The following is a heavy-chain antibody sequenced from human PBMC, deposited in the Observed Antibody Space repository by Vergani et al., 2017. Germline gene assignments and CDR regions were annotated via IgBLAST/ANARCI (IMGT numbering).Heavy chain of an antibody. J-gene: IGHJ2*01. Sequence: EVQLLESGGGLVQPGGSLRLSCAASGFTFSSYAMSWVRQAPGKGLEWVSAISGSGGSTYYADSVKGRFTISRDNSKNTLYLQMNSLRAEDTAVYYCAKSGGIVWFGVNPTFDLWGRGTLVTVSS. CDR3: AKSGGIVWFGVNPTFDL. D-gene: IGHD3-10*01. CDR2: ISGSGGST. V-gene: IGHV3-23*01. CDR1: GFTFSSYA.